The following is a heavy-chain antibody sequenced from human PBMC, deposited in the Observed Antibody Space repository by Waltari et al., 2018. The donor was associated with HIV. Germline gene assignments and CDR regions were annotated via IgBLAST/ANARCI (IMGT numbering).Heavy chain of an antibody. J-gene: IGHJ5*02. V-gene: IGHV4-39*01. CDR1: GGSMTSSSYY. CDR2: MSYSGST. D-gene: IGHD4-4*01. CDR3: ARSFSGYSNYFDP. Sequence: QLQLQESGPGLVKSSETLSLTCTVSGGSMTSSSYYWGWIRQPPGKGLGWLGSMSYSGSTYHNPSLRSRLTLSVDTSKNQFSLKLTAVTAADTAVYYCARSFSGYSNYFDPWGQGTQVTVSS.